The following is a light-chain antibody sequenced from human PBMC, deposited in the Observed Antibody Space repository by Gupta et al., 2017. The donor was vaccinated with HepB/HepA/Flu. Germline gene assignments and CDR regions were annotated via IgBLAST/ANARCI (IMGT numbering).Light chain of an antibody. CDR1: STNIGNKY. V-gene: IGLV1-51*01. CDR2: DSH. CDR3: GTWDTSLSAGV. Sequence: QSVLTQSLSVSAAPGQKVTISCSGSSTNIGNKYVSWYQQFPGTAPKFLIFDSHKRSSGIPNRFSASKSETSATLDITGLQTGDEADYYCGTWDTSLSAGVFGGGTKLTVL. J-gene: IGLJ3*02.